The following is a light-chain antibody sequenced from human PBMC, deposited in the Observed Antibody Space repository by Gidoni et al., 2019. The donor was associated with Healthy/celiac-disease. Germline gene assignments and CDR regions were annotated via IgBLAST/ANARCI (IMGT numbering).Light chain of an antibody. V-gene: IGKV3-20*01. Sequence: EIVLTQSPGTLSLSPGERATLSCMASQSVSSSYLAWYQQKPGQAPRLLIYGASSRATGSPDRFSGSVVAGKDFTLTISRREPEDFAVYYCQQYGSSPWTFGQGTKVEIK. J-gene: IGKJ1*01. CDR3: QQYGSSPWT. CDR2: GAS. CDR1: QSVSSSY.